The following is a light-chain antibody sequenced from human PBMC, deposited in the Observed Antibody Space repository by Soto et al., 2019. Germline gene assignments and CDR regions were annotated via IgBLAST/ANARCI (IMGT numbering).Light chain of an antibody. J-gene: IGKJ4*01. CDR2: AAS. V-gene: IGKV1-17*03. CDR1: QGISNY. CDR3: LQHNSYPLT. Sequence: DIRMTQSPSAMSASVGDRVTITYRASQGISNYLVWFQQKPGKGPKRLISAASTLQSGVPSRFSGSGSGTEFTLTISSLQPEDFATYYCLQHNSYPLTFGGGTKVEIK.